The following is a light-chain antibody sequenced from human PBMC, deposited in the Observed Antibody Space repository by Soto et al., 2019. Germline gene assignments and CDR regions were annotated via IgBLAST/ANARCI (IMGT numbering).Light chain of an antibody. V-gene: IGKV3-20*01. CDR3: QQYDISPLT. J-gene: IGKJ4*01. CDR2: GAS. CDR1: QNVSSSY. Sequence: EIVLTQSPGTLSLSPGERATLSCRASQNVSSSYLAWYQQKPGQAPRLLLYGASSRATGIPDKFSGSGSGTDFTLTISRLEPEDFAVYYCQQYDISPLTFGGGTKVEIK.